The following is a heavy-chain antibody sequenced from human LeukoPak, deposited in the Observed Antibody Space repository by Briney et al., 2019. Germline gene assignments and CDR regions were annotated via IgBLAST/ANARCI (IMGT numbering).Heavy chain of an antibody. D-gene: IGHD3-10*01. Sequence: GASVKVSCKASGYTFTSYGISWVRQAPGQGLEWMGWISAYNGNTNYAQKLQGRVTMTTDTSTSTAYMELRSLRSDDTAVYYCARVRWFGELLSALAYWGQGTLVTVSS. CDR3: ARVRWFGELLSALAY. CDR2: ISAYNGNT. J-gene: IGHJ4*02. V-gene: IGHV1-18*01. CDR1: GYTFTSYG.